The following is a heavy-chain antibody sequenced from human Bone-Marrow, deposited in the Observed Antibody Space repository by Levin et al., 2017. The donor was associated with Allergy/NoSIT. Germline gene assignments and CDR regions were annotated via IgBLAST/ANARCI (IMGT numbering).Heavy chain of an antibody. Sequence: PSETLSLTCTVSGGSVSSSTYYWGWIRQPPGKGLEWIGSIYYSGTTYYNPSLKSRVTISVDTSKNQFSLKLSSVTAADTAVYYCVRASGSYFYWGQGTLVTVSS. D-gene: IGHD1-26*01. CDR1: GGSVSSSTYY. CDR2: IYYSGTT. CDR3: VRASGSYFY. J-gene: IGHJ4*02. V-gene: IGHV4-39*07.